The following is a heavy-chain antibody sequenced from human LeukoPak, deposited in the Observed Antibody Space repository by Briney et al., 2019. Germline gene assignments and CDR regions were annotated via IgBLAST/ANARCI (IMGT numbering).Heavy chain of an antibody. V-gene: IGHV3-66*01. CDR1: GFTVSSNY. Sequence: GGSLRLSCAASGFTVSSNYMSWVRQAPGKGLEWVSVIYSGGSTYYADSVKGRFTISRDNSKNTLYLQMNSLRAEDTGMYYCARNYGSESYSGMDVWGQGTTVTVSS. D-gene: IGHD3-10*01. CDR3: ARNYGSESYSGMDV. J-gene: IGHJ6*02. CDR2: IYSGGST.